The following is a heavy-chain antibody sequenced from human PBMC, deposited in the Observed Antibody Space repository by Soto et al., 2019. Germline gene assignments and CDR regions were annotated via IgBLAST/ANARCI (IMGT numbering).Heavy chain of an antibody. J-gene: IGHJ3*02. CDR2: IYHSGSS. CDR3: ARCGSDYFAAFDI. V-gene: IGHV4-30-2*01. CDR1: GDSISSGGYS. D-gene: IGHD2-21*01. Sequence: QLQLQESGSGLVKPSQTLSLTCTVSGDSISSGGYSWNWIRQPPGKGLEGIGYIYHSGSSYYNQSLESLFTISVDRSKNQYSLKLSSGTAADTAVYYCARCGSDYFAAFDIWGQGTVVTVSS.